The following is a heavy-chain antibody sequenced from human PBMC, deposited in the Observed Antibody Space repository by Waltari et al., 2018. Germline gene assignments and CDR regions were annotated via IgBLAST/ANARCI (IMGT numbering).Heavy chain of an antibody. CDR1: GFTFSSYG. CDR3: AKTGSSSSLDY. CDR2: IWYDGSNK. D-gene: IGHD6-13*01. J-gene: IGHJ4*02. Sequence: QVQLVESGGGVVQPGRSLRLSCAASGFTFSSYGMHWVRRAPGKGLEWVAVIWYDGSNKYYADSVKGRFTISRDNSKNTLYLQMNSLRAEDTAVYYCAKTGSSSSLDYWGQGTLVTVSS. V-gene: IGHV3-33*06.